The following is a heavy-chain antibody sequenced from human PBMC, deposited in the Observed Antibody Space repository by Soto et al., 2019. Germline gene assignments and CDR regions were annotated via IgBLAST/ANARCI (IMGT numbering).Heavy chain of an antibody. CDR1: GFTFSSYA. CDR2: ISYDGSNK. V-gene: IGHV3-30*04. D-gene: IGHD6-13*01. CDR3: AREESCSSPLFDY. Sequence: GGSLRLSCAASGFTFSSYAMHWVRQAPGKGLEWVAVISYDGSNKYYADSVKGRFTISRDNSKNTLYLQMNSLRAEDTAVYCGAREESCSSPLFDYWGQGTLVTVSS. J-gene: IGHJ4*02.